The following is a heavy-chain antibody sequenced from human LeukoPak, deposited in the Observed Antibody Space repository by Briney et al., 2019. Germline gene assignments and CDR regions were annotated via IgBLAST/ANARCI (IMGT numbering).Heavy chain of an antibody. CDR3: AKDSYVSGRPLHTFDV. V-gene: IGHV3-33*06. D-gene: IGHD3-10*01. CDR2: VWYDGTNK. J-gene: IGHJ3*01. Sequence: GGSLRLSCAASGFTFSNHGMHWVRQAPGKGLEWVTLVWYDGTNKKYADSVKGRFTISRDNSKNTLFLQMNSLRVEDTAIYYCAKDSYVSGRPLHTFDVWGQGTMVTVSS. CDR1: GFTFSNHG.